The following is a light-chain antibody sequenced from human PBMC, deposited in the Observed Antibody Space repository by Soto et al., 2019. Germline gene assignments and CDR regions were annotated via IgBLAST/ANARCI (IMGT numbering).Light chain of an antibody. CDR1: QAISNY. CDR2: AAS. Sequence: DIQMTQSPSSLSAFVGDSVTFTCRASQAISNYLAWYHQKPGKVPKLLVYAASTFHSQVPSRISGSGSGTEFTLTIRSLQPEDFGTYYCQHYHSHSFTFGHGTKLEIK. J-gene: IGKJ3*01. V-gene: IGKV1-27*01. CDR3: QHYHSHSFT.